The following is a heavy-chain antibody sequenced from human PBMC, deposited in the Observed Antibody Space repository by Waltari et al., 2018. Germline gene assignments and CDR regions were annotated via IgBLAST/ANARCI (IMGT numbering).Heavy chain of an antibody. J-gene: IGHJ4*02. Sequence: QVQLQQWGAGLLKPSETLSLTCAVYGGSFSGYYWSWIRQPPGRGLEWIGEINHSGSTNYNPTLKIRVTISVDTSKNQFSLKLSSVTAADTAVYYCARGRKYYDFWSGNDYFDYGGQGTLVTVSS. CDR3: ARGRKYYDFWSGNDYFDY. V-gene: IGHV4-34*01. CDR2: INHSGST. CDR1: GGSFSGYY. D-gene: IGHD3-3*01.